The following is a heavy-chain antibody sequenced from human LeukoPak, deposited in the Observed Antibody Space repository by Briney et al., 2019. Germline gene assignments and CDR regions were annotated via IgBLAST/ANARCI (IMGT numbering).Heavy chain of an antibody. CDR1: GFTFSSYG. Sequence: PGGSLRLSCAASGFTFSSYGMNWVRQAPGKGLEWVSAISGSDGSTHYADSVKGRFTISRDNSKNTLYLQMNSLRAEDTAVYYCARLLWTEDYYYYYMDVWGKGTTVTVSS. D-gene: IGHD2-21*01. CDR2: ISGSDGST. V-gene: IGHV3-23*01. CDR3: ARLLWTEDYYYYYMDV. J-gene: IGHJ6*03.